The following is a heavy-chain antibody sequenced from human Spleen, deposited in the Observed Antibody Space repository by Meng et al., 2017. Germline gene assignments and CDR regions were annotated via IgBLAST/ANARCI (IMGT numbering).Heavy chain of an antibody. J-gene: IGHJ5*02. Sequence: HLEGWGPGLGKLSQSLSLTFSVSGDSIRSGGYYWSWIRQHPEKGLEWIGYIFYSGSTDSNPSLKSLVTISQDTSKNQFSLKMSSVTAADTAVYYCARGSYGDHRSHWFDPWGQGTLVSVSS. CDR3: ARGSYGDHRSHWFDP. V-gene: IGHV4-31*01. CDR2: IFYSGST. D-gene: IGHD4-17*01. CDR1: GDSIRSGGYY.